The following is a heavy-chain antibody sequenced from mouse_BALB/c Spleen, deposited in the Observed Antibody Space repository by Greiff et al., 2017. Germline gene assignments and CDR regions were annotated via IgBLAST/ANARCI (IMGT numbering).Heavy chain of an antibody. Sequence: QVQLQQPGAELVKPGASVKLSCKASGYTFTSYWMHWVKQRPGQGLEWIGEINPSNGRTNYNEKFKSKATLTVDKSSSTAYMQLSSLTSEDSAVYYCARFRDYYGSSWSRAYWGQGTLVTVSA. CDR2: INPSNGRT. CDR1: GYTFTSYW. J-gene: IGHJ3*01. D-gene: IGHD1-1*01. V-gene: IGHV1S81*02. CDR3: ARFRDYYGSSWSRAY.